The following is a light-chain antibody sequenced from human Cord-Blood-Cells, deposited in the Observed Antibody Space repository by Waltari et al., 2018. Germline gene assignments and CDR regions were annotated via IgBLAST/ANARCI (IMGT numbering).Light chain of an antibody. Sequence: QSVLTQPPSASGTPGQRVTISCSGSSSNIGSNYVYWYPQLPGTAPKLLIYRNTQRPSGVPDRFSGSKSGTSASLAISGLRSEDEADYYCAAWDDSLSGYVFGTGTKVTVL. CDR3: AAWDDSLSGYV. V-gene: IGLV1-47*01. CDR2: RNT. CDR1: SSNIGSNY. J-gene: IGLJ1*01.